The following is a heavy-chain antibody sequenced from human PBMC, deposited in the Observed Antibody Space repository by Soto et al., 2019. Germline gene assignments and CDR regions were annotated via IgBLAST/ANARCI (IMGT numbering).Heavy chain of an antibody. CDR2: ISAYNGHT. CDR1: GYTFSNYG. V-gene: IGHV1-18*01. CDR3: VRTRVQGCYYYAGMDV. J-gene: IGHJ6*02. Sequence: QVQLVQSGAEVKKPGASVKVSCKASGYTFSNYGISWVRQAPGQGLEWMGWISAYNGHTNYAQMLQGRGTMTTATSTSTAYMELRSLGSDDTAVYYCVRTRVQGCYYYAGMDVWGQGTAVTVSS.